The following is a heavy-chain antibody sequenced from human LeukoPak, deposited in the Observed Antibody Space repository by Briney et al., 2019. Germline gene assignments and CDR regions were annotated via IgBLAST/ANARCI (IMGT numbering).Heavy chain of an antibody. CDR3: ARRPYYYYGMDV. Sequence: PGGSLRLSCAASGFTVSSNYMSWVRQAPGKGLEWVSVIYTGGSTCYADSVKGRFTISRDNSKNTLYLQMNSLRAEDTAVYYCARRPYYYYGMDVWGQGTTVTVSS. J-gene: IGHJ6*02. CDR2: IYTGGST. CDR1: GFTVSSNY. V-gene: IGHV3-66*04.